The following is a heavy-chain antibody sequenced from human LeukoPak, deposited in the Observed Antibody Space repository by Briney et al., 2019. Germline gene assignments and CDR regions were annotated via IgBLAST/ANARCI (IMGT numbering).Heavy chain of an antibody. D-gene: IGHD6-6*01. CDR3: ARERSIAALYYFDY. Sequence: SETLSLTCTVSGGSISPYYWSWFRQPPGKGLEWIGFIYYSGTTNYNPSLKSRVTISVDTSKNQFSLKLSSVTAADTAVYYCARERSIAALYYFDYWGQGTLVTVSS. CDR1: GGSISPYY. V-gene: IGHV4-59*08. J-gene: IGHJ4*02. CDR2: IYYSGTT.